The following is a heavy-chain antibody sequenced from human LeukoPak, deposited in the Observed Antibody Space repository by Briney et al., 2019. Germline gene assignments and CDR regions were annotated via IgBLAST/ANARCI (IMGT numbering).Heavy chain of an antibody. V-gene: IGHV3-66*02. Sequence: PGGSLRLSCTASGFTVSSNYMSWVRQAPGKGLEWVSVIYSGGSTYYADSVKGRFTISRDNSKNTLYLQINSLSTEDTAVYYCASRLWIWGQGTMVTVSS. J-gene: IGHJ3*02. D-gene: IGHD2-21*01. CDR2: IYSGGST. CDR3: ASRLWI. CDR1: GFTVSSNY.